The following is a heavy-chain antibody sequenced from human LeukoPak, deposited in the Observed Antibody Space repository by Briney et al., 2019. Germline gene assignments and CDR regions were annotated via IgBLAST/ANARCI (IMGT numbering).Heavy chain of an antibody. CDR3: AKGTSPYGDYVDY. CDR1: GFTFSNYA. D-gene: IGHD4-17*01. CDR2: ISGSGGDT. Sequence: PGGSLRLSCAASGFTFSNYAMSWVRQAPGKGLEWVSAISGSGGDTYYADSVKGRFTVSRDNSKNTLYLQMNSLRADDTAVYYCAKGTSPYGDYVDYWGQGTLVTVSS. J-gene: IGHJ4*02. V-gene: IGHV3-23*01.